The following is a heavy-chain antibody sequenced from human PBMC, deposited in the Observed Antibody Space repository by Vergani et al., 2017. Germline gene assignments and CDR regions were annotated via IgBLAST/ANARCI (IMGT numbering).Heavy chain of an antibody. CDR2: INPSGGPT. CDR3: ARGDYCILTDYRY. J-gene: IGHJ4*02. CDR1: EYTFSNYY. D-gene: IGHD3-9*01. Sequence: QVQVVQSGAEVKKSGASVKVSCKTSEYTFSNYYMHWVRQAPGQGLEWMGIINPSGGPTNYAQKFQGRVTMTRDTSTSTGYVEVSSLSSEDTAIYYCARGDYCILTDYRYWGQGTLVAVSA. V-gene: IGHV1-46*03.